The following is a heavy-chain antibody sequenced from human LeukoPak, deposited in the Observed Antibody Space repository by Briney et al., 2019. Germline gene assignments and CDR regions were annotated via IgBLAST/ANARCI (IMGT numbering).Heavy chain of an antibody. CDR3: AHSYDFDSSGYHRPTAI. V-gene: IGHV3-13*01. J-gene: IGHJ4*02. Sequence: GGSLRLSCAASGFALRDYDMHWVRQVTGKGLEWVSAIGISGDTYYPNSVKGRFTVSGDKSANTVYLQMNSLRVDDTAMYYCAHSYDFDSSGYHRPTAIWGQGTQVTVSS. CDR1: GFALRDYD. D-gene: IGHD3-22*01. CDR2: IGISGDT.